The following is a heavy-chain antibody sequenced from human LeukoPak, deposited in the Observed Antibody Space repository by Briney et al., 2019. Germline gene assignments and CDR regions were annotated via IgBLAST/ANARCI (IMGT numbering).Heavy chain of an antibody. CDR1: EGTFISYA. Sequence: ASVKVSCKPSEGTFISYAISWVRQAPGQGLEWMGGIIPIFGTANYAQKFQGRVTITADESTSTAYMELSSLRSEDTAVYYCAREGWFGEFPQNWFDPWGQGTLVTVSS. CDR3: AREGWFGEFPQNWFDP. J-gene: IGHJ5*02. CDR2: IIPIFGTA. D-gene: IGHD3-10*01. V-gene: IGHV1-69*13.